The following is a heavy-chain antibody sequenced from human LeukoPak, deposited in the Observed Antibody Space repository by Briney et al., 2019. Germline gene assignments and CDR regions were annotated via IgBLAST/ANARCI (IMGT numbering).Heavy chain of an antibody. CDR1: GGTFSSYA. J-gene: IGHJ6*02. D-gene: IGHD3-10*02. CDR3: ASVRGNWGLTRDRWDYYYGMDV. V-gene: IGHV1-69*04. Sequence: SVKVSCKASGGTFSSYAISWVRQATGQGLEWMGRIIPILGIANYAQKFQGRVTITADKSTSTAYMELSSLRSEDTAVYYCASVRGNWGLTRDRWDYYYGMDVWGQGTTVTVSS. CDR2: IIPILGIA.